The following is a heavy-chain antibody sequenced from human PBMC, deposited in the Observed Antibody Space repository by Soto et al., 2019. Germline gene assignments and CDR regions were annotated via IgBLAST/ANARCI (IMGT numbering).Heavy chain of an antibody. CDR2: IYYSGST. J-gene: IGHJ6*02. CDR1: GGSVSSGSYY. Sequence: QVQLQESGPGLVKPSETLSLTCTVSGGSVSSGSYYWSWIRQPPGKGLEWIGYIYYSGSTNYNPSLMSRVTISVDTSKNQFSLKLSSVTAADTAVYYCARGRKYYDILSGYMVYGMDVWGQGTTVTVSS. D-gene: IGHD3-9*01. V-gene: IGHV4-61*01. CDR3: ARGRKYYDILSGYMVYGMDV.